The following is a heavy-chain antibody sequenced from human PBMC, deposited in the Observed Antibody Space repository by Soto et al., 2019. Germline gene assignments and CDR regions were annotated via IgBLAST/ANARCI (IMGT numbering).Heavy chain of an antibody. V-gene: IGHV1-69*12. CDR3: ARVVDITMVRGVLSYYYGMDV. D-gene: IGHD3-10*01. J-gene: IGHJ6*02. CDR1: GGTFSSYA. Sequence: QVQLVQSGAGVKKPGSSVKVSCKASGGTFSSYAISWVRQAPGQGLEWMGGIIPIFGTANYAQKFQGRVTITADESTSTAYMELSSLRSEDTAVYYCARVVDITMVRGVLSYYYGMDVWGQGTTVTVSS. CDR2: IIPIFGTA.